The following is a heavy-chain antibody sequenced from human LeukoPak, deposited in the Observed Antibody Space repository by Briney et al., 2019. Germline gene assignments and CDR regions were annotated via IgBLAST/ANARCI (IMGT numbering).Heavy chain of an antibody. Sequence: GGSLRLSCAASGFTFSSCGFNWVRQAPGKGLEWVSSIGPTGTDRYYADSVRGRFTISRDNAKSPMYLQMDSLRDEDTAVYYCATETIGRHYDYWGQGTLLTVSS. J-gene: IGHJ4*02. D-gene: IGHD1-14*01. CDR2: IGPTGTDR. CDR1: GFTFSSCG. V-gene: IGHV3-21*01. CDR3: ATETIGRHYDY.